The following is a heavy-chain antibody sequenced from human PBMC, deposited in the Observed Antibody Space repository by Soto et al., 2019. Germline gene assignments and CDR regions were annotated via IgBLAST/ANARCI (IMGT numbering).Heavy chain of an antibody. J-gene: IGHJ4*02. Sequence: ASVKVSCKASGYTFGHFYITWVRQAPGQGLEWMGAISPHNRNTNYAEKFRGRVTMTTDTSTTTAYMELRSLRSDDTAVYYCAKDEGGYDILTGYYKAHHFDQWGQGALVTVSS. CDR1: GYTFGHFY. D-gene: IGHD3-9*01. CDR3: AKDEGGYDILTGYYKAHHFDQ. V-gene: IGHV1-18*01. CDR2: ISPHNRNT.